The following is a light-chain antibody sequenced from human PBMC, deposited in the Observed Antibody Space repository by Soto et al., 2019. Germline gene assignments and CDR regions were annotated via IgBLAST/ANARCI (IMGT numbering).Light chain of an antibody. J-gene: IGKJ2*03. CDR1: QSVSSSY. Sequence: EIVLTQSPGTLSLSPGERATLSCRASQSVSSSYLAWYQQKPGQAPRLLIYGASSRRTGIPDRFSGSGSGTDLTVIISRPEPENFSVYYGQQYGSSLYSFGQGTKLEIK. CDR3: QQYGSSLYS. CDR2: GAS. V-gene: IGKV3-20*01.